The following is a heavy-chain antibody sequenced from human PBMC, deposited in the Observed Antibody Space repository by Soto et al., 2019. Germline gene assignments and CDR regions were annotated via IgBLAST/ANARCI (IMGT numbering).Heavy chain of an antibody. J-gene: IGHJ4*02. CDR3: AKVGKQLAHFDY. V-gene: IGHV3-30*18. Sequence: QVQLVESGGGVVQPGRSLRLSCAASGFTFSSYGMHWVRQAPGKGLEWVAVISYDGSNKYYADSVKGRFTISRDNSKNTLYLQMNSLRAEDTAVYYCAKVGKQLAHFDYWGQGTLVTVSS. CDR2: ISYDGSNK. D-gene: IGHD6-6*01. CDR1: GFTFSSYG.